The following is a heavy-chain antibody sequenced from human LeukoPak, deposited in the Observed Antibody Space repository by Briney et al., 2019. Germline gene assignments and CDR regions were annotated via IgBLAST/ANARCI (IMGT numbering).Heavy chain of an antibody. CDR1: GFTLSNYA. Sequence: GGSLRLSCAASGFTLSNYAMSWVRQAPGKGLEWVSTMTTNTGTYYADSVKGRFSISRETSKNTLYLQMNSLRGDDTAVYYCAKDVATTSDYFDYWGQGTLVTVSS. CDR2: MTTNTGT. J-gene: IGHJ4*02. CDR3: AKDVATTSDYFDY. V-gene: IGHV3-23*01. D-gene: IGHD1-7*01.